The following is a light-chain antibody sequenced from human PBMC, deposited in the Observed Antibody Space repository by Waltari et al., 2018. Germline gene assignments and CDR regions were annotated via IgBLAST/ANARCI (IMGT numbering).Light chain of an antibody. V-gene: IGLV2-14*01. Sequence: QSALTQPASVSGSPGQSITISCTGTSSAVGGYNYVSWYQQHPGKAPKLMIYDVSKRPSGVSNRFSGSKSGNTASLTISGLQAEDEADYYCSSYTSSSTPYVVFGGGTKLTVL. J-gene: IGLJ2*01. CDR1: SSAVGGYNY. CDR2: DVS. CDR3: SSYTSSSTPYVV.